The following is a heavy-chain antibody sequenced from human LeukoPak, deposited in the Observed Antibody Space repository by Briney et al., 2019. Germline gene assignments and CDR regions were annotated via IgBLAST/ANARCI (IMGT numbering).Heavy chain of an antibody. CDR2: MNPNSGNT. CDR3: ARATDFDY. D-gene: IGHD4-11*01. Sequence: AASVKVSCKASGYTFTSYDINWVRQATGQGLEWMGWMNPNSGNTGYAQKFQGRVTMTRDTSTNTAYMELSALTSEDTAVYYCARATDFDYWGQGTLVTVSS. J-gene: IGHJ4*02. V-gene: IGHV1-8*01. CDR1: GYTFTSYD.